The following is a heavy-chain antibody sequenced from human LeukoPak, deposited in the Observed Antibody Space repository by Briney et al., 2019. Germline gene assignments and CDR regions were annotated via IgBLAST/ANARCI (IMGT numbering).Heavy chain of an antibody. CDR3: ARVGGAYYGSGSYYNSN. CDR1: GFTFRSYG. Sequence: GGSLRLSCAASGFTFRSYGMSWVRQAPGKGLPWVSAISGGGGGTYYTDSVKGRFTISRDNAKNSLYLQMNSLRAEDTAVYYCARVGGAYYGSGSYYNSNWGQGTLVTVSS. CDR2: ISGGGGGT. V-gene: IGHV3-23*01. D-gene: IGHD3-10*01. J-gene: IGHJ4*02.